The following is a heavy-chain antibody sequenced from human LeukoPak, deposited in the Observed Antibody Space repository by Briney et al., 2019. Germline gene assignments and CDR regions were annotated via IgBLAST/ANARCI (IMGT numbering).Heavy chain of an antibody. CDR2: IIPIFGTA. Sequence: PVKVSCKASGGTFSSYAISWVRQAPGQGLEWMGGIIPIFGTANYAQKFQGRVTITTDESTSTAYMELSSLRPEDTAVYYCASHSGDYRSYYYYYMDVWGKGTTVTVYS. D-gene: IGHD3-10*01. CDR3: ASHSGDYRSYYYYYMDV. V-gene: IGHV1-69*05. CDR1: GGTFSSYA. J-gene: IGHJ6*03.